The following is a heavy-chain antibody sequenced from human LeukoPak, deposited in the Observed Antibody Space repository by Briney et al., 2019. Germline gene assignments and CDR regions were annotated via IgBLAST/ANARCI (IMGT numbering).Heavy chain of an antibody. D-gene: IGHD3-3*01. CDR1: GGSFSGYY. J-gene: IGHJ5*02. CDR2: INHSGST. CDR3: ARGRNFWSGYYTP. V-gene: IGHV4-34*01. Sequence: SETLSLTRAVYGGSFSGYYWSWIRQPPGKGLEWIGEINHSGSTNYNPSLKSRVTISVDTSKNQFSLKLSSVTAADTAVYYCARGRNFWSGYYTPWGQGTLVTVSS.